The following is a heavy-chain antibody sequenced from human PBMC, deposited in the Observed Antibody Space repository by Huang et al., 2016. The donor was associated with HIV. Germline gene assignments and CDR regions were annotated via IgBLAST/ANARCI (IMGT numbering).Heavy chain of an antibody. CDR3: ARLIGSPSFYYGLDV. D-gene: IGHD3-10*01. CDR1: GYRFRSNW. CDR2: RYPGDSDT. Sequence: EVQLVQSGAEVKKPGESLKISCKGSGYRFRSNWIGWVRQMPGKGLEWMGIRYPGDSDTRYSPSFQGQVTISADKSINTAYLQWSSLKASDTAMYYCARLIGSPSFYYGLDVWGQGTTVTVSS. V-gene: IGHV5-51*01. J-gene: IGHJ6*02.